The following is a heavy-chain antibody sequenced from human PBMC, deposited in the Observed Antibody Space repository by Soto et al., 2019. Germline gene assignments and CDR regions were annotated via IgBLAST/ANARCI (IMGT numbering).Heavy chain of an antibody. CDR3: ASSPAYGSSWYGIPPDLSHGMDV. CDR1: GYTFTSYY. J-gene: IGHJ6*04. Sequence: ASVKVSCKASGYTFTSYYIHWVRQAPGQGLEWMGIINPRGGITTYAQKFQGRLTMTGDTSTSTVYMELSSLTSEDTAMYHCASSPAYGSSWYGIPPDLSHGMDVWGKGTTVTTSS. V-gene: IGHV1-46*01. D-gene: IGHD6-13*01. CDR2: INPRGGIT.